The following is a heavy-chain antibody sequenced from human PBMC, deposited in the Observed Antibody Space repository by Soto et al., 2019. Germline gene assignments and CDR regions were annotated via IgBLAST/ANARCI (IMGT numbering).Heavy chain of an antibody. V-gene: IGHV1-18*01. CDR1: GYTFTSYG. CDR2: ISAYNGNT. Sequence: ASVKVSCKASGYTFTSYGISWVRQAPGQGLEWMGWISAYNGNTNYAQKLQGRVTMTTDTSTSTAYMELTSLRSEDTAMYYCAYGSGSYYNHDYWGQGTLVTVSS. D-gene: IGHD3-10*01. J-gene: IGHJ4*02. CDR3: AYGSGSYYNHDY.